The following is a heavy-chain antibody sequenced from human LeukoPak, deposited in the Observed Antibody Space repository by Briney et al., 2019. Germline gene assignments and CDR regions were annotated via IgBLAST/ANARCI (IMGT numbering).Heavy chain of an antibody. J-gene: IGHJ6*03. CDR2: ISHSGST. CDR1: GGSFSGYY. Sequence: SETLSLTCAVYGGSFSGYYWNWIRQPPGKGLEWIGEISHSGSTNYNPSLKSRVTISVDTSKNQFSLRLSSVTAADTAVYYCARGVLWFGELFPLNYYYYYMDVWGKGTTVTVSS. V-gene: IGHV4-34*01. CDR3: ARGVLWFGELFPLNYYYYYMDV. D-gene: IGHD3-10*01.